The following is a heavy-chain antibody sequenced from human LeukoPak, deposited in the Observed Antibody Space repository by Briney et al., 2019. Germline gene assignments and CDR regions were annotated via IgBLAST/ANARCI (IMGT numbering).Heavy chain of an antibody. CDR3: ARTVADNYYYYGMDV. D-gene: IGHD6-19*01. V-gene: IGHV4-59*01. J-gene: IGHJ6*02. CDR2: IYYSGST. CDR1: GGSISSYY. Sequence: SETLSLTCTVSGGSISSYYWGWIRQPPGKGLEWIGYIYYSGSTNYNPSLKSRVTISVDTSKNQFSLKLSSVTAADTAVYYCARTVADNYYYYGMDVWGQGTTVTVSS.